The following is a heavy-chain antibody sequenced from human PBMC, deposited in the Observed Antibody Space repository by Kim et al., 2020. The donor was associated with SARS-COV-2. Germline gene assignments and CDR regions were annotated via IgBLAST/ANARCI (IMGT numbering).Heavy chain of an antibody. CDR1: GFTFSTYG. CDR3: AKDGLNYYGSGRSDYFDY. Sequence: GGSLRLSCAASGFTFSTYGMHWVRQAPGKGLEWVAVISYEGTNKYHADSVQGRFTISRDNSKNTLYLQMNSLRVEDTAVYYCAKDGLNYYGSGRSDYFDYWGQGTLVTVCS. J-gene: IGHJ4*02. D-gene: IGHD3-10*01. V-gene: IGHV3-30*18. CDR2: ISYEGTNK.